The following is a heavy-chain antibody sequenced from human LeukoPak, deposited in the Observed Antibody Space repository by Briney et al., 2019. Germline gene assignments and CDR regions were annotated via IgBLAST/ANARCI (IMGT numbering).Heavy chain of an antibody. J-gene: IGHJ5*02. Sequence: SETLSLTCTVSGGSISSYYWSWIRQPPGKGLEWIGYIYYSGSTNYNPSLKSRVTISVDTSKNQFSLKLSSVTAADTAVYYCARGAVVVPAATNWFDPWGQGTLVTVSS. CDR1: GGSISSYY. D-gene: IGHD2-2*01. CDR3: ARGAVVVPAATNWFDP. V-gene: IGHV4-59*12. CDR2: IYYSGST.